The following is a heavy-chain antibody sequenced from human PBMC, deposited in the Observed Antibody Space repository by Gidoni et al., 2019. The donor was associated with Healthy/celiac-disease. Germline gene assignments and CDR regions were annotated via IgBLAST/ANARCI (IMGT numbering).Heavy chain of an antibody. Sequence: QVQLVESGGGVVQPGRSLRLSCAASGFTFSSYAMHWVCQAPGKGLEWVAVISYDGSNKYYADSVKGRFTISRYNSKNTLYLQMNSLRAEDTAVYYCARMGGFMDVWGKGTTVTVSS. CDR2: ISYDGSNK. CDR3: ARMGGFMDV. CDR1: GFTFSSYA. D-gene: IGHD3-16*01. J-gene: IGHJ6*03. V-gene: IGHV3-30-3*01.